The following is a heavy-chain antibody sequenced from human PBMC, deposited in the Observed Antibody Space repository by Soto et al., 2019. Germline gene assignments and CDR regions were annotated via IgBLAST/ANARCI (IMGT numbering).Heavy chain of an antibody. V-gene: IGHV1-3*01. CDR1: GYTFTSSA. J-gene: IGHJ5*02. CDR3: AAGTLSRSCYNRFDP. D-gene: IGHD6-13*01. Sequence: GASVKVSCKASGYTFTSSAIHWVRQAPGQRLEWMGWVSAGNGNTKYSQNFQGRVTITRDTSASTAYMELSSLRSEDTAVYYCAAGTLSRSCYNRFDPWGQGNLVTVSS. CDR2: VSAGNGNT.